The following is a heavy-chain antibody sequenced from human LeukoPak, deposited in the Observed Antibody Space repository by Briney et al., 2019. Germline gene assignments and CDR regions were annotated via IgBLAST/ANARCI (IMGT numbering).Heavy chain of an antibody. CDR2: IYPGDSDT. CDR3: ARLSRSNWFDP. CDR1: GYSFTSYW. J-gene: IGHJ5*02. Sequence: GEALKISWKGSGYSFTSYWIGWVREMPGKGLELMGIIYPGDSDTRYRPFFQGQVTISANKSISTAYLQWSSLKASDTAMYYGARLSRSNWFDPWGQGTLVTVSS. V-gene: IGHV5-51*01.